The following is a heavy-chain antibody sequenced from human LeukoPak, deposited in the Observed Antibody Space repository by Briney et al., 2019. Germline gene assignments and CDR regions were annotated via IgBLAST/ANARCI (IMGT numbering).Heavy chain of an antibody. J-gene: IGHJ4*02. Sequence: SVKVSCKASGGTFSSYTISWVRQAPGQGLEWMGRIIPILGIANYAQKFQGRVTITADKSTSTAYMELSSLRSEDTAVYYCARDPVPYGDHGEYWGQGTLVTVSS. D-gene: IGHD4-17*01. CDR1: GGTFSSYT. CDR2: IIPILGIA. CDR3: ARDPVPYGDHGEY. V-gene: IGHV1-69*04.